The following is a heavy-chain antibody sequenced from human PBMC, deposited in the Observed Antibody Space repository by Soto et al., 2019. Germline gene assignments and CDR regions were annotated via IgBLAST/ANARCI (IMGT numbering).Heavy chain of an antibody. Sequence: SVKVSCKASGGSFRSNALSWVRQAPGQGLEWMGRIIPIFGIANYAQRFQGRVTITADESTGTAYMELSSLRSEDTAVYYCARVGEYCGGACPQYFQHWGRGTLVTVSS. CDR1: GGSFRSNA. CDR2: IIPIFGIA. D-gene: IGHD2-21*02. CDR3: ARVGEYCGGACPQYFQH. J-gene: IGHJ1*01. V-gene: IGHV1-69*13.